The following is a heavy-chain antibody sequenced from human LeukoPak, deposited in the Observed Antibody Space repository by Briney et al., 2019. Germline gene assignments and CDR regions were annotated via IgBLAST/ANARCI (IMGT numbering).Heavy chain of an antibody. CDR1: GYTFTGYY. V-gene: IGHV1-2*02. J-gene: IGHJ4*02. D-gene: IGHD2-15*01. Sequence: ASVKVSCKASGYTFTGYYMHWVRQGPGQGLEWMGWINPNSGGTNYAQKFQGRVTMTRDTSISTAYMELSRLRSDDTAVYYCARERTLTSCYDYWGQGTLVTVSS. CDR2: INPNSGGT. CDR3: ARERTLTSCYDY.